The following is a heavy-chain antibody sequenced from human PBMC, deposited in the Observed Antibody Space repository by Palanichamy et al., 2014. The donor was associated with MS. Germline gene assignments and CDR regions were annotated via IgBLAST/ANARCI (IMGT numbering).Heavy chain of an antibody. J-gene: IGHJ4*02. CDR2: FIGMMI. CDR1: GFSLSTSGVG. V-gene: IGHV2-5*02. D-gene: IGHD5-24*01. Sequence: QITLKEPGPTLVKPTQTLTLTCTFSGFSLSTSGVGVAGSVSPQERPWSGLHSFIGMMISATAPSLKSRLTFTKDTSKNQVVLTMTDMDPVDTGTYYCAHSKMATMVGELVFDYWGQGTLVTVSS. CDR3: AHSKMATMVGELVFDY.